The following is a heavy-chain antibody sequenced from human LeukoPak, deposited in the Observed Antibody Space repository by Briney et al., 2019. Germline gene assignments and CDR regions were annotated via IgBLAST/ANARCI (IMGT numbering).Heavy chain of an antibody. CDR1: RFTFSSYA. V-gene: IGHV3-23*01. D-gene: IGHD1-26*01. Sequence: GGSLRLSCAASRFTFSSYAMSWLRQAPGKGLEGVSAISGSGGSTYYADSVKGRFTISRDNSKNTLYLQMNSLRAEDTAVYYCAKTRGYYFESAYYFDYWGQGTLVTVSS. CDR2: ISGSGGST. CDR3: AKTRGYYFESAYYFDY. J-gene: IGHJ4*02.